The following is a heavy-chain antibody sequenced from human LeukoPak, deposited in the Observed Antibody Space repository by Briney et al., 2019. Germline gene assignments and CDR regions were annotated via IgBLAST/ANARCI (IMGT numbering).Heavy chain of an antibody. Sequence: PGGSLRLSCAASGFTFTSYWMTWVRQAPGKGLEWVGNIKQDGSEKYYVDSLKGRFTISRDKAKNSLYMQMNNFRVEDTAFYYCGRAGVVPAAISHWGRGTLVTVSS. J-gene: IGHJ4*02. CDR2: IKQDGSEK. CDR1: GFTFTSYW. D-gene: IGHD2-2*01. CDR3: GRAGVVPAAISH. V-gene: IGHV3-7*03.